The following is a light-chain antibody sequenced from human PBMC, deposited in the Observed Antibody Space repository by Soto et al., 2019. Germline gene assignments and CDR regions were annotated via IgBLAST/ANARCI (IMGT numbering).Light chain of an antibody. CDR3: QQRSNWPWT. J-gene: IGKJ1*01. CDR2: DAS. CDR1: QSVSNF. Sequence: EIVLTQSPATLSLSPGERATLSCRARQSVSNFLAWYPQKPGQAPRLLISDASNRATGIPGRFSGIGSGTDFSLTISSLEPEELAVYYCQQRSNWPWTFGQGTKVEIK. V-gene: IGKV3-11*01.